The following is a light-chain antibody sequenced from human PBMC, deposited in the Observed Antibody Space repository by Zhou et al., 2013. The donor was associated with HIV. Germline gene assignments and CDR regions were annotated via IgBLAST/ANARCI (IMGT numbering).Light chain of an antibody. CDR1: SSDVGGYDY. CDR2: EVS. Sequence: QSALTQPPSASGSPGQSVTISCTGTSSDVGGYDYVSWYQQHPGKAPKLMIYEVSKRPSGVPDRFSGPKSGNTASLTVSGLQAEDDTDYYCSSFAGSNNLVFGGGTKLTVL. J-gene: IGLJ2*01. V-gene: IGLV2-8*01. CDR3: SSFAGSNNLV.